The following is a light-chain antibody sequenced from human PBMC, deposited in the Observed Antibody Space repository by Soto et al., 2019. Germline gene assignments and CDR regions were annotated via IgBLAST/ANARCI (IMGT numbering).Light chain of an antibody. CDR2: GAS. V-gene: IGKV3-20*01. J-gene: IGKJ2*01. CDR3: QQYGSSPYT. Sequence: EIVLTQSPGTLSLYPGERATLSCRASQSVSSSYLAWYQQQPGQAPRLLIYGASSRATGIADRFSGSGSGKDFTLTISRLEPEDFAVYYCQQYGSSPYTFGQGTKLEIK. CDR1: QSVSSSY.